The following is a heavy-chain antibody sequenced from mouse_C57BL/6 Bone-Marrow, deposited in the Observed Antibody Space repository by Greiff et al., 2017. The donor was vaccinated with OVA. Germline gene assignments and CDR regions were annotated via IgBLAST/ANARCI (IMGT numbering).Heavy chain of an antibody. V-gene: IGHV5-4*01. Sequence: EVKLMEPGGGLVKPGGSLKLSCAASGFTFSSYAMSWVRQTPEKRLEWVATISDGGSYTNYPDNVKGRFTISRDNAKNNLYLQMRHLKSEDTAMYYCAREGLGRGWYFDVWGTGTTVTVSS. CDR2: ISDGGSYT. CDR3: AREGLGRGWYFDV. D-gene: IGHD4-1*01. J-gene: IGHJ1*03. CDR1: GFTFSSYA.